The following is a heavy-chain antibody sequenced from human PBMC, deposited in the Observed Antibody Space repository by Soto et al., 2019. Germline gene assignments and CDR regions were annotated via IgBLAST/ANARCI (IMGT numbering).Heavy chain of an antibody. CDR3: AKDNHISGYYYGWIES. D-gene: IGHD3-22*01. V-gene: IGHV3-30*18. Sequence: VGSLRLSCAASGFTFGNYGMHWVRQAPGKGLEWVAVISFDGTKTSYADSVKGRVTVSRDNSKNMLYLEITSLRGDDTAVYYCAKDNHISGYYYGWIESWGQGTLVTVSS. J-gene: IGHJ5*01. CDR1: GFTFGNYG. CDR2: ISFDGTKT.